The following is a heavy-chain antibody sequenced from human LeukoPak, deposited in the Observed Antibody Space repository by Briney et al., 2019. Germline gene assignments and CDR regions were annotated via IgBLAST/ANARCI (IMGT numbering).Heavy chain of an antibody. CDR3: ARAGSYDSSGYYPSPIY. D-gene: IGHD3-22*01. Sequence: GSLRLSCAASGFTFSSYWMSWVRQAPGKGLEWIGESNHSGSTNYNPSLKSRVTISQATSKNQFSLKLSSVTAEDTAVYYCARAGSYDSSGYYPSPIYWGQGTLVTVSS. J-gene: IGHJ4*02. CDR1: GFTFSSYW. V-gene: IGHV4-34*01. CDR2: SNHSGST.